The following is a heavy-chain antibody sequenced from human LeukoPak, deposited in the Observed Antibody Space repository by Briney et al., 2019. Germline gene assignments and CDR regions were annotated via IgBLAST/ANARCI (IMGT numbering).Heavy chain of an antibody. CDR3: ARGFGSPDY. J-gene: IGHJ4*02. CDR2: IYYSGST. Sequence: SETLSLTCAVSGVSISSYYWSWLRQPPGKGLEWIGHIYYSGSTTYNPSLKSRVTISVDTSKNQFSLNLSSVTAADTAVYYCARGFGSPDYWGQGTLVTVSS. CDR1: GVSISSYY. V-gene: IGHV4-59*01. D-gene: IGHD3-16*01.